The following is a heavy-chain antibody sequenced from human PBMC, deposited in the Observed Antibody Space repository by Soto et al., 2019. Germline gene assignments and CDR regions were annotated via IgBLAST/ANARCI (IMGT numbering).Heavy chain of an antibody. CDR2: ISGSGGSI. CDR3: AKAFARAGESNFFQH. V-gene: IGHV3-23*01. Sequence: EVQLLESGGGLVQPGGSLRLSCAASGFTFSSYAMSWVRQAPGKGLEWVSAISGSGGSIYYADSVKGRFTISRDNSKNTRYLQMNSLRAEDTAVYYCAKAFARAGESNFFQHWGQGTLVTVSS. J-gene: IGHJ1*01. D-gene: IGHD4-4*01. CDR1: GFTFSSYA.